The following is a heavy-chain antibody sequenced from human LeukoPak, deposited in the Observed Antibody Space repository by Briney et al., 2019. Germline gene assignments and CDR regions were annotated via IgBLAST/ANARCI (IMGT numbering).Heavy chain of an antibody. J-gene: IGHJ6*03. Sequence: GGSLRLSCVDSGFTFSSYAMSWVRQAPGKGPEWVSGISGDGDSTYNADSVKSRFTISRDNSKNTLYLQMNSLRAEDTAVYYCAKDGVGGYAYGDYYYYYMDVWGKGTTVTVSS. V-gene: IGHV3-23*01. CDR1: GFTFSSYA. CDR3: AKDGVGGYAYGDYYYYYMDV. D-gene: IGHD5-18*01. CDR2: ISGDGDST.